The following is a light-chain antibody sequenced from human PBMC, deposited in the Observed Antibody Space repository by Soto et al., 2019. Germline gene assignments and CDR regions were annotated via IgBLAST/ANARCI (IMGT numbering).Light chain of an antibody. CDR3: QQRSN. V-gene: IGKV3-11*01. Sequence: EIVLTQSPATLSLSPGERATLSCRASQSVSKYLAWYQQKPDQAPRLLIYDVFNRATGIPARFSGSGSGTDFTLTISSLEHEDLAVYYCQQRSNFGQGTRLEIK. J-gene: IGKJ5*01. CDR1: QSVSKY. CDR2: DVF.